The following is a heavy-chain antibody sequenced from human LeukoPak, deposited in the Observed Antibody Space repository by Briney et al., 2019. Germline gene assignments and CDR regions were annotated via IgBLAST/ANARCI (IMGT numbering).Heavy chain of an antibody. V-gene: IGHV4-30-2*01. Sequence: PSETLSLTCAVSGGSISSGGYSWSWIRQPPGKGLEWIGYIYHSGSTYYNPSLKSRVTISVDRSKNQFSLKLSSVTAADTAVYYCARSGPGIVESIDYWGQGTLVTVSS. CDR2: IYHSGST. CDR1: GGSISSGGYS. CDR3: ARSGPGIVESIDY. D-gene: IGHD1-1*01. J-gene: IGHJ4*02.